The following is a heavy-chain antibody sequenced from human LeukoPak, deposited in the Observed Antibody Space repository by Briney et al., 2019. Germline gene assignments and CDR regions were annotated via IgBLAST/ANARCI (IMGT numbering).Heavy chain of an antibody. CDR1: GFTFDDYA. CDR2: ISWNSGSI. CDR3: AKAQTVAGTPFDY. Sequence: GGSLRLSCAASGFTFDDYAMHWVRQAPGKGLEWVSGISWNSGSIGYADSVKGRFTISRDNAKNSLYLQMNSLRAEDTALYYCAKAQTVAGTPFDYWGQGTLVTVSS. D-gene: IGHD6-19*01. J-gene: IGHJ4*02. V-gene: IGHV3-9*01.